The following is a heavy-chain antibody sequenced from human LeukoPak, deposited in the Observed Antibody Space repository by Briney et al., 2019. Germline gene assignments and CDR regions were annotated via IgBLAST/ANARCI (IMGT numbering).Heavy chain of an antibody. CDR2: INPNSGGT. V-gene: IGHV1-2*02. J-gene: IGHJ4*02. Sequence: ASVKVSCKSSGYTFTGYYMHWVRQAPGQGLEWMGWINPNSGGTNYAQKFQGRVTMTRDTSISTAYMDLSSLRSDDTAVYYCARAIGYCSGGSCYGGGGIDYWGQGTLVTVSS. CDR3: ARAIGYCSGGSCYGGGGIDY. D-gene: IGHD2-15*01. CDR1: GYTFTGYY.